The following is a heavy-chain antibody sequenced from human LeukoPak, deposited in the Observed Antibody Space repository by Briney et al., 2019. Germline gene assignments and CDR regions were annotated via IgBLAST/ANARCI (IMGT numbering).Heavy chain of an antibody. Sequence: AGGSLRLSCAAAGFTLSSYGMSWVRQARGEGREWVAAISGSGGTTYYADSVKGRFTISRDNSKNTLYLQMNSLRAEDTAVYYCAKDGYDYYYYYMDVWGRGTAVTVSS. D-gene: IGHD1-1*01. V-gene: IGHV3-23*01. CDR1: GFTLSSYG. CDR3: AKDGYDYYYYYMDV. CDR2: ISGSGGTT. J-gene: IGHJ6*03.